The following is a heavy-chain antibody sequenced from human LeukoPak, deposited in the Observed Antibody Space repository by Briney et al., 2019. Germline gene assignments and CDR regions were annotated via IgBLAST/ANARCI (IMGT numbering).Heavy chain of an antibody. CDR1: GGSISNYY. V-gene: IGHV4-4*07. J-gene: IGHJ4*02. CDR3: ARSRQLVLHFDY. Sequence: PSETLSLTCTVSGGSISNYYWSWIRQPAGKGLEWIGRIYTSGNTNYNPSLKSPVTMSIDTSKNQFSLKLSSVTAADTAVYYCARSRQLVLHFDYWGQGTLVTVSS. D-gene: IGHD6-6*01. CDR2: IYTSGNT.